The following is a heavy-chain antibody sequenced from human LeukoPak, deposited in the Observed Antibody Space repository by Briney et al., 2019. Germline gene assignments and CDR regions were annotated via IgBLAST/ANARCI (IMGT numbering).Heavy chain of an antibody. V-gene: IGHV4-61*02. D-gene: IGHD6-13*01. CDR1: GDSISSGSFY. CDR3: TKAIAGGMDY. J-gene: IGHJ4*02. CDR2: IFTSGGT. Sequence: PSETLSLTCTVSGDSISSGSFYWSWIRQPAGKGLEWIGRIFTSGGTNYNPSLKSRVTISLDTSKNQFSLKLSSMNAADTAVYYCTKAIAGGMDYWGQGTLVTVSS.